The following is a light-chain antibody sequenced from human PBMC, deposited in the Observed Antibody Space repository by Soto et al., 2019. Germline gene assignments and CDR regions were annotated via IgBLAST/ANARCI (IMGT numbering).Light chain of an antibody. CDR2: GAS. Sequence: EMVLTQSPGPLSSSPGERATLYCRAIQSVISNYLAWYQQKPGQAPRLLIYGASTRATGVTARFRGGGSGTEFTLTISSLQSEDSAVYYCQQYHKWPPITFGQGTRLEIK. J-gene: IGKJ5*01. V-gene: IGKV3-15*01. CDR3: QQYHKWPPIT. CDR1: QSVISN.